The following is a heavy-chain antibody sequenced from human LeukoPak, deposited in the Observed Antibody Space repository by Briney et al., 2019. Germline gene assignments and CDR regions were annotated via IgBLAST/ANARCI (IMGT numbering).Heavy chain of an antibody. CDR1: GGSIRSYF. Sequence: PSETLSLTCTVSGGSIRSYFWSWIRQPPGKGLEWIGYMYYSGSTHYNPSLKGRVAISVDTSKNQFSLKLSSVTAADTAVYYCARVRALSYYDSSGDLYYFDYWGQGTLVTVSS. V-gene: IGHV4-59*01. CDR3: ARVRALSYYDSSGDLYYFDY. J-gene: IGHJ4*02. D-gene: IGHD3-22*01. CDR2: MYYSGST.